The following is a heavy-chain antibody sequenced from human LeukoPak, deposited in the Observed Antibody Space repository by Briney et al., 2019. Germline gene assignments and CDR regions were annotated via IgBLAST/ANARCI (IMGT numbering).Heavy chain of an antibody. CDR1: GFTVSSNY. D-gene: IGHD1-1*01. CDR3: ARGNGTDSYYYGMDV. V-gene: IGHV3-66*01. J-gene: IGHJ6*02. CDR2: IYSGGST. Sequence: SGGSLRPSCAASGFTVSSNYMNWVRQAPGKGLEWVSVIYSGGSTYYADSVKGRFTISRDNSKSTLYLQMNSLRADEDTAVYYCARGNGTDSYYYGMDVWGQGTTVTVSS.